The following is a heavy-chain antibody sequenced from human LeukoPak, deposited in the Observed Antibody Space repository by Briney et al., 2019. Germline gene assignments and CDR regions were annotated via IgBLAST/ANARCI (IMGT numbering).Heavy chain of an antibody. CDR2: IKNDGTTI. V-gene: IGHV3-74*01. CDR1: GFTFRNYW. J-gene: IGHJ6*03. Sequence: GGSLRLSCAASGFTFRNYWMHWVRQAPGKGLVWVSRIKNDGTTINYADSVEGRFTISRDNAKNTLYLQMNSLRAEDTAVYYCAREDIVVVPAAMSDYYYYMDVWGKGTTVTVSS. D-gene: IGHD2-2*01. CDR3: AREDIVVVPAAMSDYYYYMDV.